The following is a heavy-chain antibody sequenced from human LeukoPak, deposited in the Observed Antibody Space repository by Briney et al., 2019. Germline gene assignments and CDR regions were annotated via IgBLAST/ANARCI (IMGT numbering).Heavy chain of an antibody. V-gene: IGHV4-59*08. CDR1: GGSIGIYY. D-gene: IGHD1-1*01. CDR3: ATWTSGDAFDV. J-gene: IGHJ3*01. CDR2: MYYGGKS. Sequence: KPSETLSLTCTVSGGSIGIYYWSWIRQAPGKGLEWIGLMYYGGKSNANSSLKSRVTISVDTSTNQLSLRLDSVIASDTAVYYCATWTSGDAFDVWGPGTMVTVSS.